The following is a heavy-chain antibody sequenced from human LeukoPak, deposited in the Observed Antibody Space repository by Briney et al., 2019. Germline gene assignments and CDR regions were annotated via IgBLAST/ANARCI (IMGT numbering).Heavy chain of an antibody. CDR2: ISYDGSNK. CDR3: ARAQSSSSWSLYY. J-gene: IGHJ4*02. CDR1: GFTFSSYA. Sequence: PGGSLRLSCAASGFTFSSYAMHWVRQAPGKGLEWVAVISYDGSNKYYADSVKGRFTISRDNSKNTLYLQMNSLRAEDTAVYYCARAQSSSSWSLYYWGQGTLVTVSS. D-gene: IGHD6-13*01. V-gene: IGHV3-30-3*01.